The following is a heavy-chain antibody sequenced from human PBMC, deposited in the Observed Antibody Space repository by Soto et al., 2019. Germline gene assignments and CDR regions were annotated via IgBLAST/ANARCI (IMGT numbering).Heavy chain of an antibody. D-gene: IGHD3-10*01. CDR1: GFTFSSYS. CDR3: ARDRDYYGSGSYFGVYYYYGMDV. J-gene: IGHJ6*02. V-gene: IGHV3-21*01. CDR2: ISSSSSYI. Sequence: LRLSCAASGFTFSSYSMNWVRQAPGKGLEWVSSISSSSSYIYYADSVKGRFTISRDNAKNSLYLQMNSLRAEDTAVYYCARDRDYYGSGSYFGVYYYYGMDVWGQGTTVTVSS.